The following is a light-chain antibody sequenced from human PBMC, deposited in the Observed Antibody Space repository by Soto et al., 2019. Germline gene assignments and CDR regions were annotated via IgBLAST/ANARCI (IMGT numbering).Light chain of an antibody. J-gene: IGKJ1*01. CDR2: GAS. Sequence: EIVLTQSPGTLSLSPGERATLSCRASQSVSSSYLAWYQQKPGQAPRLLMYGASSRATGIPDRFSGSGSGTDFTLTIIRLEPEDFAVYYCQQYGSSPWTFGQGTKVEIK. V-gene: IGKV3-20*01. CDR1: QSVSSSY. CDR3: QQYGSSPWT.